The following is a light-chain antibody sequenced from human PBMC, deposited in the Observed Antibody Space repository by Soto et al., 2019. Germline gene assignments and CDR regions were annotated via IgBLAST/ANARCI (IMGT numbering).Light chain of an antibody. V-gene: IGLV2-14*03. CDR3: SSFTSSTSYV. J-gene: IGLJ1*01. CDR1: SSDVGSYNS. Sequence: QSVLTQPASVSGSPGQSIAFSCTGTSSDVGSYNSVSWYQQYPGKAPKLIIHDVNNRPSGISDRFSGSKSGNTASLTISGLQAEDEADYYCSSFTSSTSYVFGTGTKVTVL. CDR2: DVN.